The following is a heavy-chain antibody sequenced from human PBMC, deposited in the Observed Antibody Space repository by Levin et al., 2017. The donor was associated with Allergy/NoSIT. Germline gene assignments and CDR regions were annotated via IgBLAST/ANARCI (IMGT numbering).Heavy chain of an antibody. Sequence: SVKVSCKASGGTFSSYTISWVRQAPGQGLEWMGRIIPILGIANYAQKFQGRVTITADKSTSTAYMELSSLRSEDTAVYYCARDPGANSGYDGGGVDYWGQGTLVTVSS. J-gene: IGHJ4*02. CDR3: ARDPGANSGYDGGGVDY. D-gene: IGHD5-12*01. V-gene: IGHV1-69*04. CDR1: GGTFSSYT. CDR2: IIPILGIA.